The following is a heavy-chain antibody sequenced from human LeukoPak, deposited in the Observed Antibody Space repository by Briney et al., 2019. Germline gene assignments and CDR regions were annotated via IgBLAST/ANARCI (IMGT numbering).Heavy chain of an antibody. CDR1: GFTFSSYA. Sequence: GRSLRLSCAASGFTFSSYAMHWVRQAPGKGLEWVAVISYDGSNKYYADSVKGRFTISRDNSKNTLYLQMNSLRAEDTAVYYCARAARPHRGYSYGHFDYWGQGTLVTVSS. D-gene: IGHD5-18*01. V-gene: IGHV3-30-3*01. J-gene: IGHJ4*02. CDR3: ARAARPHRGYSYGHFDY. CDR2: ISYDGSNK.